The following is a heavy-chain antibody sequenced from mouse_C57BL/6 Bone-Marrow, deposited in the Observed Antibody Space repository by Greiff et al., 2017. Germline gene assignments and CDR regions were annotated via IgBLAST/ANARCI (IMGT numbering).Heavy chain of an antibody. D-gene: IGHD1-1*01. V-gene: IGHV5-16*01. Sequence: EVMLVESEGGLVQPGSSMKLSCTASGFTFSDYYMAWVRQVPEKGLEWVANINYDGSSTYYLDSLKSRFIISRDNAKNILYLQMSSLKSEDTATDYCARVVATDGWYFDVWGTGTTVTVSS. CDR2: INYDGSST. CDR3: ARVVATDGWYFDV. J-gene: IGHJ1*03. CDR1: GFTFSDYY.